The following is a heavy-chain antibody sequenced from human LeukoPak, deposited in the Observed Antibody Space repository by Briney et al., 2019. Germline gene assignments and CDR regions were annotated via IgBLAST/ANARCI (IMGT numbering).Heavy chain of an antibody. J-gene: IGHJ4*02. CDR2: IGTSSTNI. CDR3: ARDSFWAFDY. CDR1: GFTFSSYS. D-gene: IGHD2-15*01. Sequence: PGGSLRLSCAASGFTFSSYSMNWVRQAPGKGLEWVSYIGTSSTNIYYADSVKGRFTISRDNAKNSLYLQVDSLRDDDTAVYYCARDSFWAFDYWGLGTLVTVSS. V-gene: IGHV3-48*02.